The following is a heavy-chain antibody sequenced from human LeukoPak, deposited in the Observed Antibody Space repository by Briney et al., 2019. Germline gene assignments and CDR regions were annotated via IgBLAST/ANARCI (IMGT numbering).Heavy chain of an antibody. CDR1: GFTFTNYA. J-gene: IGHJ4*02. Sequence: GGSLRLSCAATGFTFTNYAMSWVRQAPGKGLEWVSTISGSGGDTYYADSVQGRFTISRDNSKSTLYLQMSSLRAEDTALYYXXXXXXXXXXSSDYYYVFDYWGQGTLVTVSS. CDR2: ISGSGGDT. CDR3: XXXXXXXXXSSDYYYVFDY. V-gene: IGHV3-23*01. D-gene: IGHD3-22*01.